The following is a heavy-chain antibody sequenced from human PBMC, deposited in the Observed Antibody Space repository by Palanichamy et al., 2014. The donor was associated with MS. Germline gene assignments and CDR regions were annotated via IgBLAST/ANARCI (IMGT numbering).Heavy chain of an antibody. Sequence: EVQLVESGEGLVQPGGSRETLLCSLWIHLLVTIGVSWVRQAPGKGLEWVANIKEDGSKKYHVDSVEGRFTISRDNSKNSLYLQMNSLTAEDTAVYYCARGPYARYWGQGTLVTVSS. CDR2: IKEDGSKK. CDR1: IHLLVTIG. V-gene: IGHV3-7*01. CDR3: ARGPYARY. J-gene: IGHJ4*02.